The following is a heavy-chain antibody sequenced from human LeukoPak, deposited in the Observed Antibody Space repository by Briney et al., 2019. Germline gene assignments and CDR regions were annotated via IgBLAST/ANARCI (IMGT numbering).Heavy chain of an antibody. CDR1: GFTFNIYW. CDR3: ARANWGSLDY. CDR2: INQDGSDT. J-gene: IGHJ4*02. V-gene: IGHV3-7*01. D-gene: IGHD7-27*01. Sequence: GGSLRLSCAASGFTFNIYWMSWVRQAPGKGLECVANINQDGSDTYYVDSVKGRFTISRDNAHNSLYLQMNSLRAEDTAVYYCARANWGSLDYWGQGALVTVSS.